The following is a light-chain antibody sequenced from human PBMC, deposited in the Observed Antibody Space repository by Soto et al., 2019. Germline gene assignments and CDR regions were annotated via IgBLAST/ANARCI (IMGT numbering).Light chain of an antibody. J-gene: IGKJ5*01. Sequence: EIVLTHSQATLSLSPCERATLSFSASQSVGSSLGWYQQKPGQAPRLLIYDTSTRATGIPARFSGSGSGTEFTLTISSLQSEDFAVYYCQQYNNWPPITFGQGTRLEIK. CDR3: QQYNNWPPIT. V-gene: IGKV3-15*01. CDR2: DTS. CDR1: QSVGSS.